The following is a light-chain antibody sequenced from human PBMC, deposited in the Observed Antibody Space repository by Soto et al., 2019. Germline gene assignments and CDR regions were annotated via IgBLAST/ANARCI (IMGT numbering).Light chain of an antibody. CDR3: QQRDTWPIT. J-gene: IGKJ5*01. CDR1: QSVTRY. CDR2: DAS. Sequence: EIVMTQSPATLSVSAGERATLSCGASQSVTRYLAWYQQKPGQAPRFLIFDASNRATGVPARFSGSGYGTDFNLTISSLEPEDFAVYYCQQRDTWPITFGQGTRLEIK. V-gene: IGKV3-11*01.